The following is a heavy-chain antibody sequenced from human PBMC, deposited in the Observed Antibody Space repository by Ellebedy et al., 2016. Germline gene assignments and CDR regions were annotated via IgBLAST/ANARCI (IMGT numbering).Heavy chain of an antibody. Sequence: GGSLRLSXAGSGFTFSGYGMHWVRQAPDKGLEWVAVISYDGSEKYHADSVKGRFTISRDNSKNTLSLQMNSLRAEDTAVYYCAKERDNWGSYHHYGMDVWGQGTTVTVSS. D-gene: IGHD7-27*01. CDR2: ISYDGSEK. CDR1: GFTFSGYG. CDR3: AKERDNWGSYHHYGMDV. V-gene: IGHV3-30*18. J-gene: IGHJ6*02.